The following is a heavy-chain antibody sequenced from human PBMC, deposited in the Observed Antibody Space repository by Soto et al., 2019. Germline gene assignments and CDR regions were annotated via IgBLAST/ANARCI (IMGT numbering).Heavy chain of an antibody. V-gene: IGHV4-59*08. J-gene: IGHJ4*02. CDR2: IYYSGST. Sequence: PSETLSLTCTVSGASISSYFWSWIRQPPGQRLEWIGYIYYSGSTNYNPSLKGRVTISVDTSKNQFSLKLNSVTAADTAVYYCATARPGTTLIHYPGQGTQVTGSS. CDR1: GASISSYF. D-gene: IGHD1-7*01. CDR3: ATARPGTTLIHY.